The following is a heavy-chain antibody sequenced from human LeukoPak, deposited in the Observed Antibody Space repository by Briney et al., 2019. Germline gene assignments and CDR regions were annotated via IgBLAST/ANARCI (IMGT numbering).Heavy chain of an antibody. D-gene: IGHD6-19*01. J-gene: IGHJ4*02. CDR1: GFTFSGSA. V-gene: IGHV3-73*01. CDR3: ARAGDSSGWYYFDY. CDR2: IQSKANSYAT. Sequence: GGSLRLSCAASGFTFSGSAMHWVRQASGKGLEWVGRIQSKANSYATAYAASVKGRFTISRDDSKNTAYLQMNSLKTEDTAVYYCARAGDSSGWYYFDYWGQGTLVTVSS.